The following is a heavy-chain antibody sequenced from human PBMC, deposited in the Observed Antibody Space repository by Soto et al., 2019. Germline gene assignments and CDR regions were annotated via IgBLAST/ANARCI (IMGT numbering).Heavy chain of an antibody. CDR2: ISYSGST. CDR3: ARDPTTVTKGAFDI. CDR1: GDSISSGAYY. J-gene: IGHJ3*02. V-gene: IGHV4-31*03. D-gene: IGHD4-17*01. Sequence: QVQLQVSGPGLVKPSQTLSLTCSVSGDSISSGAYYSSWIRQHPGEGLEWVGYISYSGSTYYNPSLTSRVSISIDTSKNHLSLRLTSVTAADTAVYYCARDPTTVTKGAFDIWGQGTMVTVSS.